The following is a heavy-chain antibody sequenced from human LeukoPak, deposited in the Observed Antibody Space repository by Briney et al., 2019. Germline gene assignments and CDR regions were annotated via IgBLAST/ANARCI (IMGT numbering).Heavy chain of an antibody. Sequence: GASVKVSCKASGYSFTGYYMHWVRQAPGQGLEWMGWINPNSGGTNYAQKFQGRVTMTRDTSISTAYMELSRLRSDATADDTAVYYCARVDDSSGYRSWYFDYWGQGTLLTVSS. D-gene: IGHD3-22*01. V-gene: IGHV1-2*02. CDR3: ARVDDSSGYRSWYFDY. CDR1: GYSFTGYY. CDR2: INPNSGGT. J-gene: IGHJ4*02.